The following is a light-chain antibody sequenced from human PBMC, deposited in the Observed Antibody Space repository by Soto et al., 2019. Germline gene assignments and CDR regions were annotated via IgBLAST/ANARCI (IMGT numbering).Light chain of an antibody. J-gene: IGKJ5*01. V-gene: IGKV3D-15*01. CDR2: GAS. Sequence: EIVMTQSPDTLSVSPGDRATVSCRASESVSSNLAWYQQKAGQAPRLLIYGASTRAAGIPARFSGSGSGTDFTLTITRLEPEDSAVYFCQQYTGPPTTFGQGTRLEIK. CDR1: ESVSSN. CDR3: QQYTGPPTT.